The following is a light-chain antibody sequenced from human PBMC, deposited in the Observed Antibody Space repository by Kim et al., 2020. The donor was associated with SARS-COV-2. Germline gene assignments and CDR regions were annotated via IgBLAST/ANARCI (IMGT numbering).Light chain of an antibody. J-gene: IGKJ1*01. V-gene: IGKV1-8*01. CDR2: AAS. Sequence: IRMTQSPSSFSASTGDRVTITCRASQSISSYLAWYQQKPGKAPKLLIYAASTLQSGVPSRFSGSGSGTEFTLTISCLQSDDFATYYCQQYYSYPWTFGQGTKVDIK. CDR3: QQYYSYPWT. CDR1: QSISSY.